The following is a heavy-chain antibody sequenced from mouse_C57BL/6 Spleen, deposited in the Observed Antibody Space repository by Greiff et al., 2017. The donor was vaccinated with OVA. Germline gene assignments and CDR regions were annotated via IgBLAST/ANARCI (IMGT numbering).Heavy chain of an antibody. V-gene: IGHV1-63*01. J-gene: IGHJ4*01. D-gene: IGHD1-1*01. CDR1: GYTFTNYW. Sequence: VQLQESGAELVRPGTSVKMSCKASGYTFTNYWIGWAKQRPGHGLEWIGDIYPLGGYTNYNEKFKGKATLTADKSSSTAYMQFSSLTSEDSAIYYCARWGTTVNYAMDYWGQGTSVTVSS. CDR2: IYPLGGYT. CDR3: ARWGTTVNYAMDY.